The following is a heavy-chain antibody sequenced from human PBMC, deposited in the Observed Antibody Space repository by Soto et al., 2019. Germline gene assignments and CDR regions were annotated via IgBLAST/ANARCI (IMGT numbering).Heavy chain of an antibody. J-gene: IGHJ4*02. CDR1: GGSFSSQS. Sequence: SETLSLTCAIYGGSFSSQSRSWVRQSPGKGMEWIGEIPPGGSPSYNPSLRSRVIISGDASKCQFFLELSSLTAADTAVYYGATYEETATIQYYWGQGTLFTVSS. D-gene: IGHD5-12*01. CDR2: IPPGGSP. CDR3: ATYEETATIQYY. V-gene: IGHV4-34*01.